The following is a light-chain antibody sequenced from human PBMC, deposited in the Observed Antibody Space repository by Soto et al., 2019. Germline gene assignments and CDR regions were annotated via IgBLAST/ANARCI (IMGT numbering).Light chain of an antibody. Sequence: QSVLTQPPSVSGAPGQRVTISCPGTSPNIGAGYDVHWYQQLPGTAPKLLIYGNSNRPSGVPDRFSGSKSGTSASLAITGLQAEDEADYYCQSYDSSLSGFYVFGTGTKLTVL. CDR1: SPNIGAGYD. CDR2: GNS. V-gene: IGLV1-40*01. CDR3: QSYDSSLSGFYV. J-gene: IGLJ1*01.